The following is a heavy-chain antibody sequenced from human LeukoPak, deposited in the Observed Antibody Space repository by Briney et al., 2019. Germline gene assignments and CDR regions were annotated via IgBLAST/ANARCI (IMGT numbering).Heavy chain of an antibody. CDR1: GGTFSSYV. V-gene: IGHV1-69*06. Sequence: SVKVSCKASGGTFSSYVISWVRQAPGQGLEWMGGIIPIFGTAKYAQKFQGRVTITADKSTSSAYMELSSLRSEDTAVYYCARDKLGWGIAAGRGAFDIWGQGTMVTVSS. CDR2: IIPIFGTA. CDR3: ARDKLGWGIAAGRGAFDI. J-gene: IGHJ3*02. D-gene: IGHD6-25*01.